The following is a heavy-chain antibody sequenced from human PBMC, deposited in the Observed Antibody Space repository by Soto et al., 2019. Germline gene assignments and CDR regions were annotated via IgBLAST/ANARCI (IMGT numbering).Heavy chain of an antibody. Sequence: QVQLQESGPGLVKPSQTLSLTCTVSGGSISSGDYYWSWIRQPPGKGLEWIGYIYYSGSTYYNPSLKSRVTISVDTSKNQFSLKLSSVTAADTAVYYCARTPYERPDYGDDHPFDYWGQGTLVTVSS. V-gene: IGHV4-30-4*01. CDR1: GGSISSGDYY. CDR3: ARTPYERPDYGDDHPFDY. D-gene: IGHD4-17*01. J-gene: IGHJ4*02. CDR2: IYYSGST.